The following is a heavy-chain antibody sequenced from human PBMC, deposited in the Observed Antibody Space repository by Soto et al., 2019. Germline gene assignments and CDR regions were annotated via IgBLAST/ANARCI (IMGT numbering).Heavy chain of an antibody. J-gene: IGHJ4*02. CDR2: ISYDGSNK. CDR3: ARGRVAGRRGYYCDY. Sequence: QVQLVESGGGVVQPGRSLRLSCAASGFTFSSYAMHWVRQAPGKGLEWVAVISYDGSNKYYADSVKGRFTISRDNSKNTLYLQMNSLGAEDTAVYYCARGRVAGRRGYYCDYWGQGTLVTVSS. V-gene: IGHV3-30-3*01. D-gene: IGHD6-19*01. CDR1: GFTFSSYA.